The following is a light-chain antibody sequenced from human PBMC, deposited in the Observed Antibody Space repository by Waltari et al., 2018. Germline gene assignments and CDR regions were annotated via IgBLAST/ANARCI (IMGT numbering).Light chain of an antibody. V-gene: IGKV3-11*01. CDR2: DAS. CDR3: QQRRTWPSIT. CDR1: QSVVGN. Sequence: IVLTQSPATLPLSPGQRGTLSCRASQSVVGNLAWYQQKPGQAPRLLIYDASNRATGIPARFSGSGSGTDFTLTISSLEPEDFAVYYCQQRRTWPSITFGQGTRLDI. J-gene: IGKJ5*01.